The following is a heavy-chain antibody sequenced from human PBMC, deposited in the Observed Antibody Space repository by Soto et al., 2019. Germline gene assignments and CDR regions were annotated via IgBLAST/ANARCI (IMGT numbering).Heavy chain of an antibody. CDR1: GYTFTSYG. Sequence: QVQLVQSGAEVKKPGASVKVSCKASGYTFTSYGISWVRQAPGQGLEWMGWISAYNGNTNYAQKLQGRVTMTTDTSTSTAYMELRSLRSDATAGYYCARDPRIAAAGNNWFDPWGQGTLVTVSS. V-gene: IGHV1-18*01. CDR3: ARDPRIAAAGNNWFDP. D-gene: IGHD6-13*01. CDR2: ISAYNGNT. J-gene: IGHJ5*02.